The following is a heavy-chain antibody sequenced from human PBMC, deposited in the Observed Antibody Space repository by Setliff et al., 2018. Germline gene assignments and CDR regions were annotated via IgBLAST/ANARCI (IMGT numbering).Heavy chain of an antibody. CDR2: IFYSGNT. D-gene: IGHD3-10*01. V-gene: IGHV4-59*11. CDR1: GGSISTHY. Sequence: ETLSLTCTVSGGSISTHYWSWIRQPPGKGLEWIGYIFYSGNTNYNPSLKSRVAISVDSSKNQFFLKLSSVTAADTAVYYCARDRATMVRGVISYFYYYMDVWGGGTTVTVSS. J-gene: IGHJ6*03. CDR3: ARDRATMVRGVISYFYYYMDV.